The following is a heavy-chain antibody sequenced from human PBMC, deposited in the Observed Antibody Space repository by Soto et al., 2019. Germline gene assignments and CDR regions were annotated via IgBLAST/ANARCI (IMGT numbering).Heavy chain of an antibody. CDR2: INHSGST. Sequence: SETLSLTCAVYGGSFSGYYWSWIRQPPGKGLEWIGEINHSGSTNYNPSLKSRVTISVDTSKNQFSLKLSSVTAADTAVYYCARGRGSYNWNYGWFDPWGQGTLVTVSS. J-gene: IGHJ5*02. D-gene: IGHD1-7*01. CDR3: ARGRGSYNWNYGWFDP. CDR1: GGSFSGYY. V-gene: IGHV4-34*01.